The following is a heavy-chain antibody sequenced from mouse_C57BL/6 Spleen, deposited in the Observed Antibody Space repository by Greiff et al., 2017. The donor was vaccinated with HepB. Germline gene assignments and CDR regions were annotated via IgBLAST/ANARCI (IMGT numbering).Heavy chain of an antibody. Sequence: EVHLVESEGGLVQPGSSMKLSCTASGFTFSDYYMAWVRQVPEKGLEWVANINYDGSSTYYLDSLKSRFIISRDNAKNILYLQMSSLKSEDTATYYCARVGIYYYGSSYAMDYWGQGTSVTVSS. CDR3: ARVGIYYYGSSYAMDY. D-gene: IGHD1-1*01. J-gene: IGHJ4*01. CDR2: INYDGSST. CDR1: GFTFSDYY. V-gene: IGHV5-16*01.